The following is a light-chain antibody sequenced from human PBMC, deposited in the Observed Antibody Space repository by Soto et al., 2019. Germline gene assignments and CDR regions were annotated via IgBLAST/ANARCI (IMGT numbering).Light chain of an antibody. CDR1: ISNIGSNT. Sequence: QSVLTQPPSASGTPAQRVTISCSGSISNIGSNTVNWYQQHPGKPPKLIIYDVATRPSGVSNRFSGSKSGSTASLIISRLQTEDEVDYYCVSFTSSTTYVLGSGTKVTVL. CDR2: DVA. V-gene: IGLV1-44*01. J-gene: IGLJ1*01. CDR3: VSFTSSTTYV.